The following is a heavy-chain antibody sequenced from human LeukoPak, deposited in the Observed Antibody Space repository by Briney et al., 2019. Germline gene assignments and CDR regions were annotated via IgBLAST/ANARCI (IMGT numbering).Heavy chain of an antibody. Sequence: SSETLSLTCTVSGGSISSGDYYWSWIRQPPGKSLEWIGYIYYSGSTYYNPSLKSRVTISVDTSKNQFSLKLSSVTAADTAVYYCARVGLDCSSTSCYLNWFDPWGQGTLVTVSS. CDR2: IYYSGST. CDR3: ARVGLDCSSTSCYLNWFDP. D-gene: IGHD2-2*01. CDR1: GGSISSGDYY. V-gene: IGHV4-30-4*08. J-gene: IGHJ5*02.